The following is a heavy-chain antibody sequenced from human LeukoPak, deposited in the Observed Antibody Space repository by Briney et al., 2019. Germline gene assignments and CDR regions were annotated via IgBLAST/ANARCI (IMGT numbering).Heavy chain of an antibody. CDR2: INSGGSST. CDR3: ARPIGYCSGGSCYGDNWFDP. Sequence: PGGSLRLSCAASGFTFSSYRMHWVRQAPGKGLVWVSRINSGGSSTSYADSVKGRFTISRDNAKNTLYLQMNSLRAEDTAVYYCARPIGYCSGGSCYGDNWFDPWGQGTLVTVSS. CDR1: GFTFSSYR. V-gene: IGHV3-74*01. J-gene: IGHJ5*02. D-gene: IGHD2-15*01.